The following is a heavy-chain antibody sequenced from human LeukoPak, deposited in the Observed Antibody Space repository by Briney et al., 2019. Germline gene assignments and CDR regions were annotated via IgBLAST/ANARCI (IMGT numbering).Heavy chain of an antibody. CDR3: ARVPHPITMVRGVIIWFDP. V-gene: IGHV1-2*02. D-gene: IGHD3-10*01. CDR2: INPNSGGT. J-gene: IGHJ5*02. CDR1: GYTFTGYY. Sequence: ASVKVSCKASGYTFTGYYMHWVRQAPGQGLEWMGCINPNSGGTNYAQKFQGRVTMTRDTSISTAYMELSRLRSDDTAVYYCARVPHPITMVRGVIIWFDPWGQGTLVTVSS.